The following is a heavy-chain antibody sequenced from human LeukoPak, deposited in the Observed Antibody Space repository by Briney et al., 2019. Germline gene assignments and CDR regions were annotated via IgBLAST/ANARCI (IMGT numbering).Heavy chain of an antibody. J-gene: IGHJ4*02. CDR1: GGSISSSSYY. D-gene: IGHD2-2*01. V-gene: IGHV4-39*07. CDR3: ARVEYQYYFDF. Sequence: SETLSLTCTVSGGSISSSSYYWGWIRQPPGKGLEWIGSIYYSGSTYYNPSLKSRITISLDTSKNQFSLKLSSVTAADTAVYYCARVEYQYYFDFWGQGTLVTVSS. CDR2: IYYSGST.